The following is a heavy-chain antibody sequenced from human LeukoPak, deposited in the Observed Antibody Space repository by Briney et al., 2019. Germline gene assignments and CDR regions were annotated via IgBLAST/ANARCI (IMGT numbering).Heavy chain of an antibody. D-gene: IGHD2-2*01. Sequence: PSETLSLTCAVSGGSISSSNWWSWVRQPPGKGLEWIGEIYHSGSTNYNPSLKSRVTISVDKSKNQFSLKLSSVTAADTAVYYCARVSVVQAGWFDPWGQGTLVTVSS. CDR3: ARVSVVQAGWFDP. CDR2: IYHSGST. CDR1: GGSISSSNW. V-gene: IGHV4-4*02. J-gene: IGHJ5*02.